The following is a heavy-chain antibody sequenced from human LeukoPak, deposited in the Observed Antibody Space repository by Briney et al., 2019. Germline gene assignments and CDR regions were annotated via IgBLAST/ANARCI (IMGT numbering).Heavy chain of an antibody. CDR1: GFTVSSNY. D-gene: IGHD1-1*01. V-gene: IGHV3-66*01. Sequence: PGGSLRLSCAASGFTVSSNYMSCVRQAPGKGLEWVSVIYSGGSTYYADSVKGRFTISRDNSKNTLYLQMNSLRAEDTAVYYCARDGRTGIHDYYYGMDVWGQGTTVTVSS. CDR3: ARDGRTGIHDYYYGMDV. J-gene: IGHJ6*02. CDR2: IYSGGST.